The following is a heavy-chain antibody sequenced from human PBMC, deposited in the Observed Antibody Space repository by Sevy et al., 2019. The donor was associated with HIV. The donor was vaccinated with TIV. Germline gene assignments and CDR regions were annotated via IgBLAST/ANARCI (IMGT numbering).Heavy chain of an antibody. V-gene: IGHV3-21*01. Sequence: GGSLRLSCAASGFTFSSYSMNWVRQAPGKGLEWVSSISSSSSYIYYADSVKGRFTISRDNAKNSLYLQMNSLRAEDTAVYYCARVPRPYGVLDYWGQGTLVTVSS. CDR2: ISSSSSYI. CDR3: ARVPRPYGVLDY. D-gene: IGHD4-17*01. J-gene: IGHJ4*02. CDR1: GFTFSSYS.